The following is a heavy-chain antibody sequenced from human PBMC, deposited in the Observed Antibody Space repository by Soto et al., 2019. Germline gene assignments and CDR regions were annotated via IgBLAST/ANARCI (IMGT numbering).Heavy chain of an antibody. J-gene: IGHJ6*02. CDR3: AGPPELTRIYYYYGMDV. CDR2: IIPIFGTA. V-gene: IGHV1-69*12. Sequence: QVQLVQSGAEVKKPGSSVKVSCKASGGTFSSYAISWVRQAPGHGLEWMGGIIPIFGTANYAQKFQGRVTLTEDESTSTAYMELSSLRSEDTAVYYCAGPPELTRIYYYYGMDVWGQGTTVTVSS. D-gene: IGHD1-7*01. CDR1: GGTFSSYA.